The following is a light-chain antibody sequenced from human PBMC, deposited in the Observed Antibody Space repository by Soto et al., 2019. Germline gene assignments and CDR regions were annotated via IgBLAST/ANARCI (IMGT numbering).Light chain of an antibody. Sequence: DIQMTQSPSSLSASVGDRVTITCRASQDIRNYFNWYQQKPGKAPKLLIYATSTLQSGVPSRFSGSGSGTDFTLTITDLQPEDFASYFCQQTYDLPRTFGQVTKVDIK. CDR2: ATS. J-gene: IGKJ1*01. CDR1: QDIRNY. V-gene: IGKV1-39*01. CDR3: QQTYDLPRT.